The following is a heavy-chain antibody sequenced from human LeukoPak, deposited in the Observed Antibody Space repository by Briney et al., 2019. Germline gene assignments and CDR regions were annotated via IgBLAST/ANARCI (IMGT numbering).Heavy chain of an antibody. D-gene: IGHD3-10*01. Sequence: ASVKVSCKASGGTFSSYALSGVRQAPGHGLEWMGGIITNFGTENYPPKFQGTVTIATDESTSTAYMELRSLRSDDTAVYYCAGYGPPLDYYFDYWGQGTLVTVSS. V-gene: IGHV1-69*05. J-gene: IGHJ4*02. CDR1: GGTFSSYA. CDR2: IITNFGTE. CDR3: AGYGPPLDYYFDY.